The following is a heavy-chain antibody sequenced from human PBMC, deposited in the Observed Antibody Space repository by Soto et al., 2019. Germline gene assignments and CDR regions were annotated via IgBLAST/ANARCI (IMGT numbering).Heavy chain of an antibody. CDR3: ARDLRGIAAAHDY. J-gene: IGHJ4*02. CDR2: ISSSSTI. D-gene: IGHD6-13*01. V-gene: IGHV3-48*04. CDR1: GFTSSSYS. Sequence: GGSLRLSCAASGFTSSSYSMNWVRQAPGKGLEWVSYISSSSTIYYADSVKGRFTISRDNAKNSLYLQMNSLRAEDTAVYYCARDLRGIAAAHDYWGQGTLVTVSS.